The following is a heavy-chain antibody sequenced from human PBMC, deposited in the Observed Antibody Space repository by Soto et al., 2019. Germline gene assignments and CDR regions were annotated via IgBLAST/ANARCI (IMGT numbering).Heavy chain of an antibody. J-gene: IGHJ4*02. D-gene: IGHD2-8*01. CDR3: AKWKEYCTNGVCYTFDY. Sequence: GVSLRLSCAASGLTVNSYAMSWVRQAPGKGLEWVSAISGSGGSTYYADSVKGRFTISRDNSKNTLYLQMNSLRAEDTAVYYCAKWKEYCTNGVCYTFDYWGQGTLVTVSS. V-gene: IGHV3-23*01. CDR1: GLTVNSYA. CDR2: ISGSGGST.